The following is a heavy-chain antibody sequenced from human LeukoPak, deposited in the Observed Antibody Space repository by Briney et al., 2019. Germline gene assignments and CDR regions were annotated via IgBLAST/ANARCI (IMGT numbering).Heavy chain of an antibody. CDR3: ARAGYDFWSGGGDY. CDR2: IYYSGST. CDR1: GGSVSSGCYY. D-gene: IGHD3-3*01. V-gene: IGHV4-61*01. Sequence: SETLSLTCTVSGGSVSSGCYYWSWIRQPPGKGLEWIGYIYYSGSTNYNPSLKSRVTISVDTSKNQFSLKLSSVTAADTAVYYCARAGYDFWSGGGDYWGQGTLVTVS. J-gene: IGHJ4*02.